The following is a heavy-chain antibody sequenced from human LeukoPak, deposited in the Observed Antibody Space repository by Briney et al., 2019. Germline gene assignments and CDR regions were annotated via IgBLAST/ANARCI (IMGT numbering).Heavy chain of an antibody. V-gene: IGHV3-21*01. CDR1: GFTFSSYS. Sequence: GGSLRLSCAASGFTFSSYSMNWVRQAPGKGLEWVSSISSSSSYIYYADSVKGRFTISRDNAKNSLYLQMNSLRAEDTAVYYCARDYGGSSTSYPIPFDYWGQGTLVTVSS. D-gene: IGHD2-2*01. CDR2: ISSSSSYI. CDR3: ARDYGGSSTSYPIPFDY. J-gene: IGHJ4*02.